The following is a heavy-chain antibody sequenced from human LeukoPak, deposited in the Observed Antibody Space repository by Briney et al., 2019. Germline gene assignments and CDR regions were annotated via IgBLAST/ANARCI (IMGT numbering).Heavy chain of an antibody. D-gene: IGHD6-19*01. V-gene: IGHV1-69*06. CDR2: IIPIFGTA. CDR1: GGTFSSYA. CDR3: ATAVAVAGFFDY. J-gene: IGHJ4*02. Sequence: SVKVSCKASGGTFSSYAISWVRQAPGRGLEWMGGIIPIFGTANYAQKFQGRVTMTEDTSTDTAYMELSSLRSEDTAVYYCATAVAVAGFFDYWGQGTLVTVSS.